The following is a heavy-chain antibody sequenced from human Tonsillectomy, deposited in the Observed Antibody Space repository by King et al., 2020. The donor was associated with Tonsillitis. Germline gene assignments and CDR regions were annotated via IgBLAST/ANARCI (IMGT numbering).Heavy chain of an antibody. D-gene: IGHD3-10*01. V-gene: IGHV3-21*01. CDR2: ISSSNYI. CDR3: APLMSSAVHY. J-gene: IGHJ4*02. CDR1: GFTFSSYT. Sequence: VQLVESGGGLVKPGGSLRLSCAASGFTFSSYTMNWVRQAPGKGLESVASISSSNYISYADSVKGRFTISRDNAKNSLYLQMNSLRADDTAVYYCAPLMSSAVHYWGQGTLVTVSS.